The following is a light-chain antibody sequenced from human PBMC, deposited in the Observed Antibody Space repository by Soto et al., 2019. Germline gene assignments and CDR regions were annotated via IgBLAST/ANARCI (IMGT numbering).Light chain of an antibody. CDR1: QSISSW. V-gene: IGKV1-5*01. CDR3: QPYRPYPGT. J-gene: IGKJ4*01. CDR2: EAS. Sequence: DIPMTQSPSTLSASVGDRVTITCRASQSISSWLAWYQQKPGKAPKLLVYEASSLQSGVPSRFSGSGSGTEFTLTISSLQADDFAIYYCQPYRPYPGTFGGGTKVEIK.